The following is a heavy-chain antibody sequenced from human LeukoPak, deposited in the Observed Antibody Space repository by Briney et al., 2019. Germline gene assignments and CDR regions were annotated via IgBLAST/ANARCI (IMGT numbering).Heavy chain of an antibody. CDR2: INHSGST. CDR1: GGTLIGYD. J-gene: IGHJ5*02. V-gene: IGHV4-34*08. CDR3: AMLLYHSGRPGP. Sequence: PSETLSLTCAVYGGTLIGYDWGWIRQPPGKGLEWIGEINHSGSTNYSPSLKSRVTISIDTSRNQFSLKVNSVTAADTAVYYCAMLLYHSGRPGPWGQGTLVTVSP. D-gene: IGHD2/OR15-2a*01.